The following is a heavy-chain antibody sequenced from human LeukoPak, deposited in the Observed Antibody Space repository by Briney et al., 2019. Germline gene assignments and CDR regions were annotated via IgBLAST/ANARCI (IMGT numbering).Heavy chain of an antibody. V-gene: IGHV3-23*01. Sequence: PGGSLRLSCAASGFTFGAYAFTWVRQAPGRGLEWVSSISGSGDRTYFADSVKGRFTISRDYSKHTLYLQMNSLRVEDTGVYYCAKSESIAVGPEDHWGQGTLVTVSS. J-gene: IGHJ4*02. D-gene: IGHD2-2*01. CDR2: ISGSGDRT. CDR1: GFTFGAYA. CDR3: AKSESIAVGPEDH.